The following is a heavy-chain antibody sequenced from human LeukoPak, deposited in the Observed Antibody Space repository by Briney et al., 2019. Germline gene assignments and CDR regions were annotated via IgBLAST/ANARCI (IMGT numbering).Heavy chain of an antibody. CDR1: GFTVSSNY. J-gene: IGHJ4*02. D-gene: IGHD3-22*01. CDR3: ARDHYYDSSAYPGGFDY. Sequence: PGGSLRLSCAASGFTVSSNYMSWVRQAPGKGLEWVSVIYGGGSTYYADSVKGRFTISRDNSKNTLYLQMNSLRAEDTAVYFCARDHYYDSSAYPGGFDYWGQGTLVTVSS. CDR2: IYGGGST. V-gene: IGHV3-66*01.